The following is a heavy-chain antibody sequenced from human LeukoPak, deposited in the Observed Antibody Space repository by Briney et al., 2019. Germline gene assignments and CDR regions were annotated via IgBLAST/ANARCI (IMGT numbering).Heavy chain of an antibody. D-gene: IGHD6-19*01. CDR2: FYTSGNT. CDR3: AREDPSGPAGYFDY. Sequence: PSETLSLTCTVSGGSISSYYWSWIRQPAGKGLEWIGRFYTSGNTNYNPSLKSRVTISIDNSKNQFSLKLSSVTAADTAVYYCAREDPSGPAGYFDYWGQGTLVTVSS. CDR1: GGSISSYY. V-gene: IGHV4-4*07. J-gene: IGHJ4*02.